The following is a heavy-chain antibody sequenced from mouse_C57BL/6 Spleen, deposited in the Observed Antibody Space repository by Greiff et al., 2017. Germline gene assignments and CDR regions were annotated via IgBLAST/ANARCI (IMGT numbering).Heavy chain of an antibody. D-gene: IGHD2-3*01. CDR1: GFNIKDYY. J-gene: IGHJ4*01. CDR2: IDPEDGET. CDR3: ARSDGYYGLYYYAMDY. Sequence: DVKLQESGAELVKPGASVKLSCTASGFNIKDYYMHWVKQRTEQGLEWIGRIDPEDGETKYAPKFQGKATITADTSSNTAYLQLSSLTSEDTAVYYVARSDGYYGLYYYAMDYWGQGTSVTVSS. V-gene: IGHV14-2*01.